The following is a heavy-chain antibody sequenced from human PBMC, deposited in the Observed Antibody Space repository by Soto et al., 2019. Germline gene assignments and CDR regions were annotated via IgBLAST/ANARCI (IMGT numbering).Heavy chain of an antibody. D-gene: IGHD3-10*01. V-gene: IGHV3-9*01. J-gene: IGHJ6*03. CDR2: ISWNSGSI. CDR1: GFTFDDYA. Sequence: EVQLVESGGGLVQPGRSLRLSCAASGFTFDDYAMHWVRQAPGKGLEWVAGISWNSGSIGYAEPVKGRLTITRENAKYPLSLQRNSLRAEDTACYYCAKGQAIVREDYYYYYYMDAWGKGTTVTVSS. CDR3: AKGQAIVREDYYYYYYMDA.